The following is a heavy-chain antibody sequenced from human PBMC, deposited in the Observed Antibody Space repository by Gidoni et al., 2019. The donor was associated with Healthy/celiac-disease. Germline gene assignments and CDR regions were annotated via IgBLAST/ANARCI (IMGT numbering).Heavy chain of an antibody. J-gene: IGHJ6*02. CDR1: GYTCTSYA. CDR3: ARDPVVVKMDYYYYYGMDV. V-gene: IGHV1-3*01. D-gene: IGHD2-15*01. Sequence: QVQLVQSGAEVKKPGASVKVSGKASGYTCTSYARHWVRQAPGQRLEWMGGINAGTGNTKYSQKFQGRVTITRDTSASTAYMELSSLRSEDTAVYYCARDPVVVKMDYYYYYGMDVWGQGTTVTVSS. CDR2: INAGTGNT.